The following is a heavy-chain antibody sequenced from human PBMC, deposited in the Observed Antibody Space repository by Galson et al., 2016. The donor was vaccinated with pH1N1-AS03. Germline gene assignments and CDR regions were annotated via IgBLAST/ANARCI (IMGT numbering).Heavy chain of an antibody. D-gene: IGHD3-10*01. CDR3: ARHRGFDKNDAFDM. CDR2: IYYTAST. J-gene: IGHJ3*02. Sequence: ETLSLTCSVSGASISSFSYYWGWIRQPPGQGLEWIGSIYYTASTYYNPSLKSRVTMSVDTSNNQFSLRVSSVTAADTAIYYCARHRGFDKNDAFDMWGQGTMVIVSS. CDR1: GASISSFSYY. V-gene: IGHV4-39*07.